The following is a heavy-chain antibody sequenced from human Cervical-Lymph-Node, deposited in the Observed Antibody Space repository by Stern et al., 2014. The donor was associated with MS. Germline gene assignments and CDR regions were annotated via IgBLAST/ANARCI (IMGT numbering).Heavy chain of an antibody. CDR3: GRASAYYYGLDV. D-gene: IGHD3-10*01. CDR1: GDSVSSGNCF. CDR2: IYYTGST. Sequence: QLQLQESGPGLVKPSETLSLTCTVSGDSVSSGNCFWSWLRQPPGKGLEWIGYIYYTGSTNYNPSLKSRVTISSDTSKNQFSLRLSSVTAADTAVYYCGRASAYYYGLDVWGQGTPVTVSS. V-gene: IGHV4-61*01. J-gene: IGHJ6*02.